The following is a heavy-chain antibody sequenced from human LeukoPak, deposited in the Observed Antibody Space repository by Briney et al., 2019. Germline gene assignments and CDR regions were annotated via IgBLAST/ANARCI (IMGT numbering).Heavy chain of an antibody. Sequence: SQTLSLTCAVSGGSISSGGYSWSWIRQPPGKGLEWIGYIYDSGSTYYNPSLKSRVTIAVDRSKNQFSLKLSSVTAADTAVYYCAGVRDSRFSRFQNWFDPWGQGTLVTVSS. V-gene: IGHV4-30-2*01. CDR2: IYDSGST. CDR1: GGSISSGGYS. D-gene: IGHD2-21*02. J-gene: IGHJ5*02. CDR3: AGVRDSRFSRFQNWFDP.